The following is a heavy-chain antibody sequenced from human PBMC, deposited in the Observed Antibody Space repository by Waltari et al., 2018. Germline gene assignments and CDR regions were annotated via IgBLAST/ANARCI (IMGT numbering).Heavy chain of an antibody. D-gene: IGHD7-27*01. Sequence: QVQLVQSGAEVKKPGSSVKVSCKASGGTFSSYAISWVRQAPGQGLEWMGGITPILGTANYAQKFQGRVTITADKSTSTAYMELSSLRSEDTAVYYCARSSPGANWGSVFDYWGQGTLVTVSS. V-gene: IGHV1-69*14. J-gene: IGHJ4*02. CDR2: ITPILGTA. CDR1: GGTFSSYA. CDR3: ARSSPGANWGSVFDY.